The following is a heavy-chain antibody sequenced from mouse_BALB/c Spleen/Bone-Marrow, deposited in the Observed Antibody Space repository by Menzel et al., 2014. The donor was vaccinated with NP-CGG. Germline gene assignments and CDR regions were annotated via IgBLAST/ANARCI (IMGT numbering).Heavy chain of an antibody. V-gene: IGHV1-5*01. D-gene: IGHD2-10*02. CDR1: GYSFXSYW. CDR3: TFLVKEDFAY. CDR2: IYPGNSDT. Sequence: VQLQQSGTMLARPGASVKMSCKASGYSFXSYWMHWVKQRPGQGLEWIGAIYPGNSDTSYDQKFKGKAKLTAVTSASTAYMELSSLTNEDSAVYYCTFLVKEDFAYWGQGTLVTVSA. J-gene: IGHJ3*01.